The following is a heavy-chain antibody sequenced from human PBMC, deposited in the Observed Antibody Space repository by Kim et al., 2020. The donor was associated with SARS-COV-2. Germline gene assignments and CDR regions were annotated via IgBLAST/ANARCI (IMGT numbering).Heavy chain of an antibody. CDR2: ISGSGTIT. Sequence: GGSLRLSCAASGFTFSSYAMTWVRQAPGKGLEWVSGISGSGTITYYADSVKGRFTISRDNSKNTLYLQMNSLRAEDTAMYYCAKDRTYYYDGSGHGGNDDYWGQGTLVTVSS. CDR1: GFTFSSYA. V-gene: IGHV3-23*01. CDR3: AKDRTYYYDGSGHGGNDDY. D-gene: IGHD3-22*01. J-gene: IGHJ4*02.